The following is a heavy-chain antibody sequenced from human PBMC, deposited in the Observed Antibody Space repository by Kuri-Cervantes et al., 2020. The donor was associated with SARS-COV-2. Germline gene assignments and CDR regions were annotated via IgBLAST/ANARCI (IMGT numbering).Heavy chain of an antibody. CDR2: INPNNGGT. V-gene: IGHV1-2*02. CDR3: ARVYSTYCHTTNCEPNVDAFDF. CDR1: GYTFTYRY. J-gene: IGHJ3*01. Sequence: ASVKVSCKASGYTFTYRYLHWVRQAPGQALEWMGWINPNNGGTNYAQKFQGRLTMTRDTSISTAYMELSRLTSDDTAVYYCARVYSTYCHTTNCEPNVDAFDFWGQGSLVTVSS. D-gene: IGHD2-2*01.